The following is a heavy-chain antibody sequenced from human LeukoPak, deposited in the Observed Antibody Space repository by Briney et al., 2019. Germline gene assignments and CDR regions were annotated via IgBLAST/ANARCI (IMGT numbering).Heavy chain of an antibody. V-gene: IGHV3-48*02. J-gene: IGHJ6*02. D-gene: IGHD3-3*01. CDR1: GFTFSSYS. CDR2: ISSISSTI. CDR3: ARDQFGVVIIFYYGMDV. Sequence: PGGSLRLSCAASGFTFSSYSMNWVRQAPGKGLEWVSYISSISSTIYYADSVKGRFTISRDNAKNSLYLQMNSLRDEDTAVYYCARDQFGVVIIFYYGMDVWGQGTTVTVSS.